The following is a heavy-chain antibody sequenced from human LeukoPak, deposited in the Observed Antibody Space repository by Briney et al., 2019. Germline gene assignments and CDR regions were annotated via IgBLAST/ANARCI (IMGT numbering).Heavy chain of an antibody. CDR3: ARVVVVVPAAMQSYSYYYYGMDV. V-gene: IGHV3-7*01. D-gene: IGHD2-2*01. CDR1: GFTFSSYW. CDR2: IKQDGSEK. Sequence: GGSLRLSRAASGFTFSSYWMSWVRQAPGKGLEWVANIKQDGSEKYYVDSVKGRFTISRDNAKNSLYLQMNSLRAEDTAVYYCARVVVVVPAAMQSYSYYYYGMDVWGQGTTVTVSS. J-gene: IGHJ6*02.